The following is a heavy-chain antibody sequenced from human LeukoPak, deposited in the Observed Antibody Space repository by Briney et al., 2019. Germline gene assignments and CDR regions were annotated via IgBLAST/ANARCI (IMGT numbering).Heavy chain of an antibody. CDR3: ARQMDLYGTFDY. Sequence: PSETLSLTCVVSSYSISSRYYWGWIRQPPGKGLEWIGSNYQSGNTYYNPSLKSRVAISVDTSKNQFSLKLTSVTAADTAVYYCARQMDLYGTFDYWGQGTLVTVSS. J-gene: IGHJ4*02. CDR2: NYQSGNT. V-gene: IGHV4-38-2*01. CDR1: SYSISSRYY. D-gene: IGHD2/OR15-2a*01.